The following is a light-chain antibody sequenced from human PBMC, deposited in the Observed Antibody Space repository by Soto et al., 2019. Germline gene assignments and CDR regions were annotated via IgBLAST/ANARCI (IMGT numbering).Light chain of an antibody. CDR1: KSVSSY. J-gene: IGKJ5*01. Sequence: EILLAQPPVPPSLSPRERSTLSCMASKSVSSYLAWYQQRPCQAPRLXXXDASNRATGIPARFSGSGSGTDFTLTIDNLEHEDFAIYYCQQRNNWHPITFGQGTRLEIK. V-gene: IGKV3-11*01. CDR3: QQRNNWHPIT. CDR2: DAS.